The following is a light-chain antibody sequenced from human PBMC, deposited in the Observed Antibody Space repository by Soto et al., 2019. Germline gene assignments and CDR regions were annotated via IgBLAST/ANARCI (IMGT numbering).Light chain of an antibody. CDR3: YSAANRPAAVV. V-gene: IGLV2-23*02. J-gene: IGLJ2*01. CDR1: SSAVGDYNL. Sequence: QSALTQPASVSGSPGQSNTISCNGTSSAVGDYNLVSWYQHHPGTAPKLMVYEVTKRPSGVSSRFSGYKSGNTASLTISGLLAEEEADYYCYSAANRPAAVVLGGGTKLTVL. CDR2: EVT.